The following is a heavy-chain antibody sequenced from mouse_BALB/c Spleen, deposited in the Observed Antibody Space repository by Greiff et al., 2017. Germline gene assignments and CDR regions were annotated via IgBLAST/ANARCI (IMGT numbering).Heavy chain of an antibody. J-gene: IGHJ4*01. CDR1: GYSITSDYA. D-gene: IGHD2-4*01. V-gene: IGHV3-2*02. CDR3: ARRDYDDHYAMDY. Sequence: VQLKESGPGLVKPSQSLSLTCTVTGYSITSDYAWNWIRQFPGNKLEWMGYISYSGSTSYNPSLKSRISITRDTSKNQFFLQLNSVTTEDTATYYCARRDYDDHYAMDYWGQGTSVTVSS. CDR2: ISYSGST.